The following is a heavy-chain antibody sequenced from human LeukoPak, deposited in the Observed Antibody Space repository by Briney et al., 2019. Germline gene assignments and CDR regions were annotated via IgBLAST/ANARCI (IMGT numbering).Heavy chain of an antibody. CDR3: ARDNDQAVWFDP. CDR1: GGSISSYY. V-gene: IGHV4-4*07. CDR2: IYTSGST. J-gene: IGHJ5*02. D-gene: IGHD1-1*01. Sequence: SETQSLTCTVSGGSISSYYWSWIRQPAGKGLEWIGRIYTSGSTNYNPSLKSRVTMSVDTSKNQFSLKLSSVTAADTAVYYCARDNDQAVWFDPWGQGTLVTVSS.